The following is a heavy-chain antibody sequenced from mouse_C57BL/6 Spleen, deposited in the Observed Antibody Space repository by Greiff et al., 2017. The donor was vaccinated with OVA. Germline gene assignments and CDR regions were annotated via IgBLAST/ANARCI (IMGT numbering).Heavy chain of an antibody. V-gene: IGHV1-82*01. J-gene: IGHJ1*03. D-gene: IGHD1-1*01. Sequence: QVQLKESGPELVKPGASVKISCKASGYAFSSSWMNWVKQRPGKGLEWIGRIYPGDGDTNYNGKFKGKATLTADKSSSTAYMQLSSLTSEDSAVYFCARDAVVASYWYFDVWGTGTTVTVSS. CDR3: ARDAVVASYWYFDV. CDR2: IYPGDGDT. CDR1: GYAFSSSW.